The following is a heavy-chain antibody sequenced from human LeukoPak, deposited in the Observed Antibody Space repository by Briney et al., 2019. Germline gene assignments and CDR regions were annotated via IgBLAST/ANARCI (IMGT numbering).Heavy chain of an antibody. CDR1: GYTFTSYA. Sequence: ASVKVSCKASGYTFTSYAIHWVRQAPGQRLEWMGWISAGNGNTKYSQNFQGRVTFISNTSATTAFMELSSLRSEDTAVYYCARGLNSGWDAFDIWGQGTMVTVSS. CDR3: ARGLNSGWDAFDI. D-gene: IGHD5-12*01. J-gene: IGHJ3*02. CDR2: ISAGNGNT. V-gene: IGHV1-3*01.